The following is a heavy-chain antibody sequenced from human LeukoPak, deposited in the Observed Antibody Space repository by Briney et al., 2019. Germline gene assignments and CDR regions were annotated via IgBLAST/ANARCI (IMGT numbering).Heavy chain of an antibody. V-gene: IGHV3-64D*09. D-gene: IGHD2-2*01. CDR2: MSNNGGST. J-gene: IGHJ6*02. CDR3: VKDTNSGYYYYGMDV. CDR1: GFTFSTYG. Sequence: PGGSLRLSCSASGFTFSTYGMHWVRQAPGKGLEFVSAMSNNGGSTSYADSVKGRFTISRDNSKYTLYLQMSSLRAEDTAVYYCVKDTNSGYYYYGMDVWGQGTTVTVFS.